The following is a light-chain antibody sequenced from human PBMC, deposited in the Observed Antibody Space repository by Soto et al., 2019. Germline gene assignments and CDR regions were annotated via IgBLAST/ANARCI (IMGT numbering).Light chain of an antibody. CDR2: DAS. Sequence: DIQMTQSPSTLSASVGDRVTITCRASQSISSWLAWYQQKPGKAPKVLIYDASTLESGVPSRFSGSGSGTEFTLTITRLQPDDFASYYCQEYTTYSRTFGQGTKVEVK. CDR1: QSISSW. J-gene: IGKJ1*01. V-gene: IGKV1-5*01. CDR3: QEYTTYSRT.